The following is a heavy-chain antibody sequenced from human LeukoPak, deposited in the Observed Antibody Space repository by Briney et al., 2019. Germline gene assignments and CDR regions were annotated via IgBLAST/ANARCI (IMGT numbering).Heavy chain of an antibody. CDR1: GFTFSSYA. Sequence: PGGSLRLSCAASGFTFSSYAMSWVRQAPGKGLEWVSAISGSGGGTYYADSVKGRFTISRDNSKNTLYLQMNSLRAEDTAVYYCAKDTMATWYFDYWGQGTLVTVSS. J-gene: IGHJ4*02. CDR2: ISGSGGGT. CDR3: AKDTMATWYFDY. V-gene: IGHV3-23*01. D-gene: IGHD5-24*01.